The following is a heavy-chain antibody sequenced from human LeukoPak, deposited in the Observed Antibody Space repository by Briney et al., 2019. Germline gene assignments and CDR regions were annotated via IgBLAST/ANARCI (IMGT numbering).Heavy chain of an antibody. D-gene: IGHD5-24*01. J-gene: IGHJ4*02. V-gene: IGHV3-23*01. Sequence: GGSLRLSCAASGFTFSSYAMSWVRQAPGKGLEWVSAISGSGGSTYYADSVKGRSTISRDNSKNTLYLQMNSLRAEDTAVYYCAKVGGDGYNFPYDYWGQGTLVTVSS. CDR3: AKVGGDGYNFPYDY. CDR1: GFTFSSYA. CDR2: ISGSGGST.